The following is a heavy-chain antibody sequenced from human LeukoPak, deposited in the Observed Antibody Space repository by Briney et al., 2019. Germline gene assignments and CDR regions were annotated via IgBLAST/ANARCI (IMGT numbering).Heavy chain of an antibody. V-gene: IGHV4-4*07. J-gene: IGHJ6*03. CDR1: GGSISSYY. CDR3: ARDGDYENYYYMDV. D-gene: IGHD4-17*01. Sequence: SETLSLTCTVSGGSISSYYWSWIRQPAGKGLEWIGRIYTSGSTNYNPSLQSRVTMSVDKSKNQFSLKLSSVTAADTAVYYCARDGDYENYYYMDVWGKGTTVTISS. CDR2: IYTSGST.